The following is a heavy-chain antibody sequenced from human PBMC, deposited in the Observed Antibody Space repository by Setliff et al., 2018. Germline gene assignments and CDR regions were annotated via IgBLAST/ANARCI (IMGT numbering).Heavy chain of an antibody. J-gene: IGHJ6*03. CDR2: ISGSGGST. D-gene: IGHD1-26*01. Sequence: GSLRLSCAASGFTFSSYAMSWVRQAPGKGLEWVSAISGSGGSTYYTDSVKGRFTISRDNSENTLYPQMNSLRADDTAVYYCARPTSAGRLWYMDVWGTGTTVTVSS. CDR3: ARPTSAGRLWYMDV. V-gene: IGHV3-23*01. CDR1: GFTFSSYA.